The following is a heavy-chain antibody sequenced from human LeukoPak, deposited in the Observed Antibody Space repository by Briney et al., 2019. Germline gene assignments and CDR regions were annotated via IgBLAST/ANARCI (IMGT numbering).Heavy chain of an antibody. CDR1: GFTFSSYS. D-gene: IGHD1-14*01. V-gene: IGHV3-48*02. J-gene: IGHJ6*02. CDR2: ISSGSSTI. Sequence: PGRSLRLSCAASGFTFSSYSMNWVRQAPGKGMEWVSYISSGSSTIYYADFVKGRFTISRDNAKNSLYLQMNSLRDEDTAVYYCARDWQSRTYYYYYGMDVWGQGTTVTVSS. CDR3: ARDWQSRTYYYYYGMDV.